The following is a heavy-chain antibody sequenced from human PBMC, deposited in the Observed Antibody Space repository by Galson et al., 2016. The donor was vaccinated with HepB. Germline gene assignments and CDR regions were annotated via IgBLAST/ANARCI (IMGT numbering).Heavy chain of an antibody. D-gene: IGHD4-17*01. CDR2: IDTAGDT. CDR1: GFTFSRYD. J-gene: IGHJ4*02. V-gene: IGHV3-13*01. Sequence: SLRLSCAASGFTFSRYDMHWVRQAAGKGLEWVSAIDTAGDTYYPGSVKGRFTISRDNAKKSLYLQMNSLRAEDTALYYCARIFGDNGMRDFWGQGTLVTVSS. CDR3: ARIFGDNGMRDF.